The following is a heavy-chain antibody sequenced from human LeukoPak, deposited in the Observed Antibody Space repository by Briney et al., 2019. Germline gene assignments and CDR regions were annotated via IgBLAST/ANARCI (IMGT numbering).Heavy chain of an antibody. V-gene: IGHV3-15*01. CDR2: IKSKTDGGTT. CDR1: GFTFSNAW. CDR3: TTDGSDSSGYTYYFDY. D-gene: IGHD3-22*01. J-gene: IGHJ4*02. Sequence: PGGSLRLSCAASGFTFSNAWMSWVRQAPGKGLEWVGRIKSKTDGGTTDYAAPVKARFTLSRDDSQNTLYLQMNSLKTEDTAVYYCTTDGSDSSGYTYYFDYWGQGTLVTVSS.